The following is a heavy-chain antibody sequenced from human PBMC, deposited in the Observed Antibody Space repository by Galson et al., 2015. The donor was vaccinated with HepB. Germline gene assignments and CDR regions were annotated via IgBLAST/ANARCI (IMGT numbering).Heavy chain of an antibody. CDR1: GFTFSSYA. J-gene: IGHJ4*02. V-gene: IGHV3-23*01. CDR3: AKGIAVAGRGGSFDY. D-gene: IGHD6-19*01. Sequence: SLRLSCAASGFTFSSYAMSWVRQAPGKGLEWVSAISGSGGSTYYADSVKGRFTISRDNSKNTLYLQMNSLRAEDTAVYYCAKGIAVAGRGGSFDYWGQGTLVTVSS. CDR2: ISGSGGST.